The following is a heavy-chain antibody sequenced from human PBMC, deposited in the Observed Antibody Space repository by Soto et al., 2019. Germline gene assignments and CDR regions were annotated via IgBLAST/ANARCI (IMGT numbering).Heavy chain of an antibody. Sequence: EVQLLESGGGLVQPGGSLRLSCAASGFTFSSYAMSWVRQAPGKGLEWVSAISGSGGSTYYADSVKGRFTISRDNSKNTLYLQMNRLRAEDTAVYYCAKRWGVVVAATPHWYFDLWGRGTLVTVSS. CDR1: GFTFSSYA. CDR3: AKRWGVVVAATPHWYFDL. CDR2: ISGSGGST. J-gene: IGHJ2*01. D-gene: IGHD2-15*01. V-gene: IGHV3-23*01.